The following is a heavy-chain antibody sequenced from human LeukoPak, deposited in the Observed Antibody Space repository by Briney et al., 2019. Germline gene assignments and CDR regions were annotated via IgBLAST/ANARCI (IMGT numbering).Heavy chain of an antibody. Sequence: PGGSLRLSCAASGFTFSSYWMSWVRQAPGKGLEWVANIKQDGSEKYYVDSVKGRFTISRDNAKNSLYLQMNSLRAEDTAVYYCARPLSGHGDYRDGAFDYWGQGTLVTVSS. CDR2: IKQDGSEK. J-gene: IGHJ4*02. D-gene: IGHD4-17*01. V-gene: IGHV3-7*01. CDR1: GFTFSSYW. CDR3: ARPLSGHGDYRDGAFDY.